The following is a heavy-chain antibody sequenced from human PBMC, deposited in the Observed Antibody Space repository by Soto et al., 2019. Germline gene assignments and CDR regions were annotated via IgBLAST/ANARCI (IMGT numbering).Heavy chain of an antibody. CDR3: ARYDNKKSIYVVDV. J-gene: IGHJ6*02. D-gene: IGHD1-1*01. CDR1: GGSLSGYY. V-gene: IGHV4-34*01. Sequence: PSETLSLTCAVSGGSLSGYYWSWIRQSPGKGLEWIGEINHRGSSDYNPFLKSRVTISTDTSKNQFSLELSSVTAADTAIYYCARYDNKKSIYVVDVWGQGTTVTV. CDR2: INHRGSS.